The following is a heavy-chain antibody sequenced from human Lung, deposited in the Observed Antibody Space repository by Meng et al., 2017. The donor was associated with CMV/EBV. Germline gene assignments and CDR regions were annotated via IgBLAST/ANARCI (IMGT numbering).Heavy chain of an antibody. CDR1: GYTFTSYY. D-gene: IGHD6-13*01. J-gene: IGHJ1*01. V-gene: IGHV1-46*01. CDR2: INPSGGST. Sequence: ASVXVSXKASGYTFTSYYMHWVRQAPGQRHEWMGRINPSGGSTSYAQKFQGRVTTTRDTSTSTVYMELSSLRSEDTAVYYCARVGPAAGTGFLDDGGQGTLVTVSS. CDR3: ARVGPAAGTGFLDD.